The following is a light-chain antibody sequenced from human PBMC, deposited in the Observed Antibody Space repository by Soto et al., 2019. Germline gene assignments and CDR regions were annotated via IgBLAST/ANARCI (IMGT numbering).Light chain of an antibody. V-gene: IGLV2-14*01. CDR2: EVS. CDR3: SSYTSSSTPVV. CDR1: SSDVGGYNY. J-gene: IGLJ2*01. Sequence: QSVLTQPASVSGSPGQSITISCTGTSSDVGGYNYVSWYQQHPGKAPKLMIYEVSNRPSGVSNRFSGSKSGNTASLTISGLQAEHEADYYCSSYTSSSTPVVFGGGTQLTVL.